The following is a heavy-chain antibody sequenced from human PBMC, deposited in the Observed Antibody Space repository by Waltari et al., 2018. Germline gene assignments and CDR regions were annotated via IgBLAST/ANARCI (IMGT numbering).Heavy chain of an antibody. CDR1: GFTFSRHA. Sequence: EVQLVESGGGLVQPGGSLRLSCAASGFTFSRHAMRWVRQAPGQGLEWVSAISGSGGSTYYADSVKGRFTISRDNSKNTLYLQMNSLRAEDTAVYYCAKDEAYYDFWSGHMYYFDYWGQGTLVTVSS. J-gene: IGHJ4*02. V-gene: IGHV3-23*04. CDR3: AKDEAYYDFWSGHMYYFDY. D-gene: IGHD3-3*01. CDR2: ISGSGGST.